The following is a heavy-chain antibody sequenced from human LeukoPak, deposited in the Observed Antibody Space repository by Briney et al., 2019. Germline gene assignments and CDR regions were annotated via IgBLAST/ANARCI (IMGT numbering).Heavy chain of an antibody. J-gene: IGHJ4*02. Sequence: SETLSLTCTVSGGSISGYYWSWIRQPPGKGLEWIGYIYYSGSTNYNPSLKSRVTISVDTSKNQFSLKLSSVTAADTAVYYCARRNYGGNRGNDYWGQGTLVTVSS. CDR2: IYYSGST. CDR1: GGSISGYY. D-gene: IGHD4-23*01. CDR3: ARRNYGGNRGNDY. V-gene: IGHV4-59*12.